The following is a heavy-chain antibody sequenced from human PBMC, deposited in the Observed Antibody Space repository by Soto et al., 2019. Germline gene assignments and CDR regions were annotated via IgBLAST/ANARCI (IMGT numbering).Heavy chain of an antibody. D-gene: IGHD3-3*02. CDR3: ARQQSFICGS. J-gene: IGHJ5*02. CDR2: IKPGTSDI. V-gene: IGHV5-51*01. Sequence: GESLKISCKGVGYNFGSAWIGWVRQMPGNGLEWMGLIKPGTSDIRYSPSFRGHVTISADEAVSTAYLQWSSLKASDTAIYFCARQQSFICGSWGQGTRVTVSS. CDR1: GYNFGSAW.